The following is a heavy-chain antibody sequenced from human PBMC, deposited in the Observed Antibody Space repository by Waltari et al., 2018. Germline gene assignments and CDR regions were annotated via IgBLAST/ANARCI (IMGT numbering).Heavy chain of an antibody. CDR1: GLKFGDFY. J-gene: IGHJ3*02. CDR2: ISSSGTSI. V-gene: IGHV3-11*01. CDR3: ASPTRYLEWLAAFDI. Sequence: QVQLVESGGGLVEPGGSLTLSCAASGLKFGDFYMAWIRQAPGRGPEWISWISSSGTSIYYADSIKGRVTISRDNAKNSVFLQMSGLRVADTAVYYCASPTRYLEWLAAFDIWGQGTTVTVSS. D-gene: IGHD3-3*01.